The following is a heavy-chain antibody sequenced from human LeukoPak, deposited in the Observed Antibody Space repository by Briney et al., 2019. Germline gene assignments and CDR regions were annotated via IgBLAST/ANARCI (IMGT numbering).Heavy chain of an antibody. Sequence: SETLSLTCAVYGGSSSGYYWSWIRQPPGKGLEWIGEINHSGSTNYNPSLKSRVTISVDTSKNQFSLKLSSVTAADTAVYYCARGGIQLQKGRFDYWGQGTLVTVSS. CDR3: ARGGIQLQKGRFDY. D-gene: IGHD5-18*01. CDR2: INHSGST. V-gene: IGHV4-34*01. CDR1: GGSSSGYY. J-gene: IGHJ4*02.